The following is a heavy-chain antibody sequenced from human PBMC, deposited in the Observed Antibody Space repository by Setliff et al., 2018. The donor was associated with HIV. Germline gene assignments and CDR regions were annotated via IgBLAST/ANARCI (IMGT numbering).Heavy chain of an antibody. D-gene: IGHD3-10*01. CDR3: ARLPSLLWFGELNYYFDY. V-gene: IGHV5-51*01. Sequence: GESLKISCKGSGYNFTSFWIAWVRQMPGKGLEWMGIIYPADSDTRYSPSFQGQVTISADKSISTAFLQWRSLKASDTAIYYCARLPSLLWFGELNYYFDYWGQGTLVTSPQ. J-gene: IGHJ4*02. CDR1: GYNFTSFW. CDR2: IYPADSDT.